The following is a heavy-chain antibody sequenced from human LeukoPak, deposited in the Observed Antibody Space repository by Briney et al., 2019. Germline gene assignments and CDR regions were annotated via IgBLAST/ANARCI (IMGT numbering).Heavy chain of an antibody. CDR3: ARAYGDYGIFDY. CDR2: INPSGGST. CDR1: GYTFTSYY. V-gene: IGHV1-46*01. J-gene: IGHJ4*02. D-gene: IGHD4-17*01. Sequence: WASVKVSCKASGYTFTSYYMHWVRQAPGQGLEWMGIINPSGGSTSYAQKFQGRVTMTRDTSTSAVYMELSSLRSEDTAVYYCARAYGDYGIFDYWGQGTLVTVSS.